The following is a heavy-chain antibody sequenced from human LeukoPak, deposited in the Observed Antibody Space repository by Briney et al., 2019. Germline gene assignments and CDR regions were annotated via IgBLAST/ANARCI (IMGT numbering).Heavy chain of an antibody. V-gene: IGHV3-23*01. Sequence: GGSLRLSCAASGFTFSSYAMSWVRQAPGKGLEWVSAISGSGGSTYYADSVKGRFIISRDNSKNTLYLQMNSLRAEDTAVYYCAKDPLMIVVVITGLRIFDYWGQGTLVTVSS. D-gene: IGHD3-22*01. CDR3: AKDPLMIVVVITGLRIFDY. CDR1: GFTFSSYA. CDR2: ISGSGGST. J-gene: IGHJ4*02.